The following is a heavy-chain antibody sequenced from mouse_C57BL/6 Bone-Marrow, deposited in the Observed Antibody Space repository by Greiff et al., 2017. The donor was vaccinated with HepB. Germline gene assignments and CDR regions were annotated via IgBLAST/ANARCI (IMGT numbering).Heavy chain of an antibody. CDR3: ARSLLRYFDV. Sequence: QVQLQQSGPELVKPGASVKISCKASGYAFSSSWMNWVKQRPGKGLEWIGRIYPGDGDTNYNGKFKGKATLTADKSSSTAYMQLSSLTSEDSAVYFCARSLLRYFDVWGTGTTVTVSS. CDR2: IYPGDGDT. D-gene: IGHD1-1*01. J-gene: IGHJ1*03. CDR1: GYAFSSSW. V-gene: IGHV1-82*01.